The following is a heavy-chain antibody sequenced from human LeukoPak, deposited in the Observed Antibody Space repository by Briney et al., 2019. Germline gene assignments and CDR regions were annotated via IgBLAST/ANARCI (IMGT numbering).Heavy chain of an antibody. CDR2: IYYSGST. J-gene: IGHJ2*01. CDR3: ARDAAPQENNWYFDL. V-gene: IGHV4-39*07. CDR1: GGSISSSSYY. Sequence: SETLSLTCTVSGGSISSSSYYWGWIRQPPGKGLEWIGSIYYSGSTYYNPSLKSRVTISVDTSKNQFSLKLSSVTAADTAVYYCARDAAPQENNWYFDLWGRGTLVTVSS. D-gene: IGHD1/OR15-1a*01.